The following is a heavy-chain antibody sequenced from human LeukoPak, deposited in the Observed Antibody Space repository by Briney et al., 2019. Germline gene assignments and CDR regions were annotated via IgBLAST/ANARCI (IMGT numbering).Heavy chain of an antibody. Sequence: PGGSLRLSCTASGFTFNTYSMNWVRQAPGKGLEWVSYISSDSKTIYYADSVKGRFTISRDNAKNSLYLQMDSLRVEDTAVYYCASPFDYWGQGTLVTVSS. V-gene: IGHV3-48*01. CDR3: ASPFDY. J-gene: IGHJ4*02. CDR2: ISSDSKTI. CDR1: GFTFNTYS.